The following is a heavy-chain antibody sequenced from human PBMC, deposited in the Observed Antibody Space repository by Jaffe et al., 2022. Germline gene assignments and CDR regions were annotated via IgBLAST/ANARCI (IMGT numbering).Heavy chain of an antibody. CDR3: ARDFVPLTYYYDSSGYTGLDY. J-gene: IGHJ4*02. V-gene: IGHV3-48*03. CDR1: GFTFSSYE. Sequence: EVQLVESGGGLVQPGGSLRLSCAASGFTFSSYEMNWVRQAPGKGLEWVSYISSSGSTIYYADSVKGRFTISRDNAKNSLYLQMNSLRAEDTAVYYCARDFVPLTYYYDSSGYTGLDYWGQGTLVTVSS. CDR2: ISSSGSTI. D-gene: IGHD3-22*01.